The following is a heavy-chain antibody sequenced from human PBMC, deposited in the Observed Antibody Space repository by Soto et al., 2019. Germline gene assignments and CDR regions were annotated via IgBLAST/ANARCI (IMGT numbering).Heavy chain of an antibody. V-gene: IGHV1-69*01. CDR3: ANEYSSSRFGP. J-gene: IGHJ5*02. D-gene: IGHD6-6*01. CDR2: IIPIFGTA. CDR1: GGTFSSYA. Sequence: QVQLVQSGAEVKKPGSSVKVSCKASGGTFSSYAISWVRQAPGQGLEWMGGIIPIFGTANYAQKFQGRVTISAEEFTSTAYMERSSLRSEDTAVYYGANEYSSSRFGPWGQGTLVTVSS.